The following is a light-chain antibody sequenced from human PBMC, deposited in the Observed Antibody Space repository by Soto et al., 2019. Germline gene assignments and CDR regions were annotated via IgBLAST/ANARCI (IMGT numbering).Light chain of an antibody. CDR3: QQYYSSKWT. V-gene: IGKV4-1*01. CDR1: QGISRY. Sequence: IQLTQSPSSLSASVGDSVTITCRASQGISRYLAWYQQKPGQPPKLLIYWASTRESGVPDRFRGSGSGTDFTLTITSLQAEDVAVYYCQQYYSSKWTFGQGTKVDI. J-gene: IGKJ1*01. CDR2: WAS.